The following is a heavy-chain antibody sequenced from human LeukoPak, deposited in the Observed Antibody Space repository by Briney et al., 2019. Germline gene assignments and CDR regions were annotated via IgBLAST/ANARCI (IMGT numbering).Heavy chain of an antibody. J-gene: IGHJ4*02. CDR2: ISAYNGNT. CDR1: GYTFTGYY. Sequence: ASVKVSCKASGYTFTGYYMHWVRQAPGQGLEWMGWISAYNGNTNYAQKLQGRVTMTTDTSTSTAYMELRSLRSDDTAVYYCARDKEERYYYDSRPFDYWGQGTLVTVSS. D-gene: IGHD3-22*01. V-gene: IGHV1-18*04. CDR3: ARDKEERYYYDSRPFDY.